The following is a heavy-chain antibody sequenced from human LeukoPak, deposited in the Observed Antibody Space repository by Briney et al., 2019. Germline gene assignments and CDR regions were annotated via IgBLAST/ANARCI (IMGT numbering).Heavy chain of an antibody. Sequence: PSETLSLTCTVSGGSISSGGYYWSWIRQHPGKGLEWIGYIYYSGSTYYNPSLKSRVTISVDTSKNQFSLKLSSVTAADTAVYYCARGGASSTSPPQYYYYGTDVWGQGTTVTVSS. J-gene: IGHJ6*02. D-gene: IGHD2-2*01. CDR2: IYYSGST. CDR1: GGSISSGGYY. CDR3: ARGGASSTSPPQYYYYGTDV. V-gene: IGHV4-31*03.